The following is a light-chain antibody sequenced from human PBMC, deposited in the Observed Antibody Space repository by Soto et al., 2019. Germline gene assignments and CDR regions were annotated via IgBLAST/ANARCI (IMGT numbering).Light chain of an antibody. CDR3: QKYGDWPPWT. V-gene: IGKV3-15*01. CDR2: GAS. J-gene: IGKJ1*01. Sequence: EIVMTQSPATLSLSPGQRATLSCRASQSVSSNLAWYQQKPGQAPRLLIYGASNRATGIPARFTGDGSGTEFTLTITSLQSEDSAVYYCQKYGDWPPWTFGQGTKVDIK. CDR1: QSVSSN.